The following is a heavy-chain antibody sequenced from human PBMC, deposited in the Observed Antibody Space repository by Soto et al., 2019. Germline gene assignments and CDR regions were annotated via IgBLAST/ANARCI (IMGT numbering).Heavy chain of an antibody. CDR1: GFTFSSYG. V-gene: IGHV3-30*03. CDR3: ARDDCSGGSCYGWFDP. CDR2: ISYDGRNE. D-gene: IGHD2-15*01. J-gene: IGHJ5*02. Sequence: GGSLRLSCAASGFTFSSYGIHWVRQAPGKGLEWVAVISYDGRNEYYADSVKGRFTISRDNSKNTLYLQMNSLRVEDTAVYYCARDDCSGGSCYGWFDPWGQGTLVTVSS.